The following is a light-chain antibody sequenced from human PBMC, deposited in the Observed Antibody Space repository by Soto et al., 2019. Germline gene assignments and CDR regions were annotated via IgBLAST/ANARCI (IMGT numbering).Light chain of an antibody. CDR1: NSNIGAGYF. Sequence: QAVVTQPPSVSGAPGQRVTISCTGSNSNIGAGYFVHWYQQLPGTAPKLLIYGNINRPSGVPDRFSGSKSGTSASLAITGLQAEDEAEYYCQSYDSGLSVWVFGGGTQLTVL. CDR2: GNI. CDR3: QSYDSGLSVWV. J-gene: IGLJ3*02. V-gene: IGLV1-40*01.